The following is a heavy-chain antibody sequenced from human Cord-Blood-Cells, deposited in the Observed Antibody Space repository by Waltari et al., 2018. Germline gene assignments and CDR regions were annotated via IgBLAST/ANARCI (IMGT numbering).Heavy chain of an antibody. V-gene: IGHV4-59*01. Sequence: QVQLQESGPGLGTPSEPLSLTCTVSGGSISRYYRSWIRQPPGKGLEWIGYIYYSGSTNYNPSLKSRVTISVDTSKNQFSLKLSSVTAADTAVYYCARGDVGYSYGYFDYWGQGTLVTVSS. CDR1: GGSISRYY. CDR3: ARGDVGYSYGYFDY. CDR2: IYYSGST. J-gene: IGHJ4*02. D-gene: IGHD5-18*01.